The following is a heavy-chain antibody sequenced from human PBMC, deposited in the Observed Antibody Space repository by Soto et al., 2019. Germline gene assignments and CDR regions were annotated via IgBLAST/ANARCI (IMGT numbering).Heavy chain of an antibody. D-gene: IGHD6-13*01. Sequence: GGSLRLSCSASGFTFSSYAMHWVRQAPGKGLEYVSAISSNGGSTYYADSVKGRFTISRDNSKNTLYLQMSSLRAEDTAVYYCVNQGYSSSPPYWGQGTLVTVSS. CDR3: VNQGYSSSPPY. J-gene: IGHJ4*02. CDR1: GFTFSSYA. CDR2: ISSNGGST. V-gene: IGHV3-64D*06.